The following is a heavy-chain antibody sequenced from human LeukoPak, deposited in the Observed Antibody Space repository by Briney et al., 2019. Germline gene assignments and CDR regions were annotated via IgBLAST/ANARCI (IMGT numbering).Heavy chain of an antibody. V-gene: IGHV4-39*01. J-gene: IGHJ6*03. CDR1: GGSISSSSYY. CDR3: ARAIPYYYYMDV. CDR2: IYYSGST. Sequence: NTSKTLSLTCTVSGGSISSSSYYWGWIRQPPGKGLEWIGSIYYSGSTYYNPSLKSRVTISVDTSKNQFSLKLSSVTAADTAVYYCARAIPYYYYMDVWGKGTTVTVSS.